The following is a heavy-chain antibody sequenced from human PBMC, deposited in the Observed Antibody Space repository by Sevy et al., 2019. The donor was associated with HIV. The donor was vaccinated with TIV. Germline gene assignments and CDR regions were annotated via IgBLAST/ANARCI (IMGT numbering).Heavy chain of an antibody. D-gene: IGHD3-10*01. CDR1: GFNIADYY. V-gene: IGHV3-49*04. CDR2: IITKNHGGTP. Sequence: GGSLRLSCTGSGFNIADYYMTWDRQAPGKGLDWVGFIITKNHGGTPEDGASVKGRFTISRDDSKNTIYLQMHSLKTEDTGIYYCARHAREAWRGSGVYYNVTDGFDPWGQGTLVTVSS. CDR3: ARHAREAWRGSGVYYNVTDGFDP. J-gene: IGHJ5*02.